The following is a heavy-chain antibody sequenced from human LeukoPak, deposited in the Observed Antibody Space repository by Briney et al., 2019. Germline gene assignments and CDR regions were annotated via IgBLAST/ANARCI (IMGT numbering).Heavy chain of an antibody. CDR3: ARQGIDAFDI. CDR1: GGSISSHY. CDR2: IYYTGTS. V-gene: IGHV4-59*08. Sequence: KPSETLSLTCTVSGGSISSHYWSWIRQPPGEGLEWIAYIYYTGTSNYNPSLKSRVTISVDTSKNQISLRLSSVTAADTAVYYCARQGIDAFDIWGQGTLVTVSS. J-gene: IGHJ3*02.